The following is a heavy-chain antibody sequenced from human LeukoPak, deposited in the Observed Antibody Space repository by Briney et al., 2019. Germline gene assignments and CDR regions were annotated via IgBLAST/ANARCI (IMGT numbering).Heavy chain of an antibody. Sequence: PSETLSLTCTVSGGSINNFYWSWIRQAPGKGLEWIGFIYHSGSTNYNPSLKSRITISVDTSKNQFSLKLSSVTAADTAVYFCARHRSGIASALDYWAQGTLVSVSS. D-gene: IGHD6-13*01. CDR1: GGSINNFY. CDR2: IYHSGST. CDR3: ARHRSGIASALDY. V-gene: IGHV4-59*08. J-gene: IGHJ4*02.